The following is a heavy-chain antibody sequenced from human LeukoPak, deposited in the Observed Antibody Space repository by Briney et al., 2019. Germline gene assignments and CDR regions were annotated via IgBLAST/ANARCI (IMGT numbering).Heavy chain of an antibody. CDR2: IYYSGST. V-gene: IGHV4-61*01. Sequence: SETLSLTCTVSGGSVSSGSYCWSWIRQPPGKGLEWIGYIYYSGSTNYNPSLKSRVTISVDTPKNQFSLKLSSVTAADTAVYYCARDKTNWFDPWGQGTLVTVSS. CDR3: ARDKTNWFDP. CDR1: GGSVSSGSYC. J-gene: IGHJ5*02.